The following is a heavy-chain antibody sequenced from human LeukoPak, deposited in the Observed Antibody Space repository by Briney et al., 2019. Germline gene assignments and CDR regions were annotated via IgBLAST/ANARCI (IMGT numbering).Heavy chain of an antibody. CDR1: GFTFNKYW. CDR2: MRQDGGEI. D-gene: IGHD6-19*01. CDR3: ARPSIAVAGKGFDY. J-gene: IGHJ4*02. V-gene: IGHV3-7*01. Sequence: PGESLRLSCVVSGFTFNKYWMSWVRQAPGKGLEWVATMRQDGGEIYYVDSVRGRFTISRDNAKNSLYLQMNSLRAEDTAMYYCARPSIAVAGKGFDYWGQGTLVTVSS.